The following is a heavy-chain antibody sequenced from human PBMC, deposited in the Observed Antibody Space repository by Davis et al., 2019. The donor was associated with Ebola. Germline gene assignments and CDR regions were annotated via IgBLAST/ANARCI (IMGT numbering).Heavy chain of an antibody. CDR2: LHSVSGI. CDR1: GFTFSSYS. CDR3: ATRGP. Sequence: GESLKISCAASGFTFSSYSMIWARQAPGKGLEWLSMLHSVSGIFYADSVRGRFTISADTSKNTLYLQMNSLRVDDTAVYYCATRGPWGQGTLVTVSS. J-gene: IGHJ5*02. D-gene: IGHD3-10*01. V-gene: IGHV3-23*03.